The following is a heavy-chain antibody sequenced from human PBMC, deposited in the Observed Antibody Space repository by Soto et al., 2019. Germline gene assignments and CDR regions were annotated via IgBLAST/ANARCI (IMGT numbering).Heavy chain of an antibody. V-gene: IGHV3-15*01. CDR2: IKTKTDGGTR. Sequence: EVQLVESGGGLVKPGGSLRLSCAASGFTFSNAWMSWVRQAPGKGLEWVGRIKTKTDGGTRDYAAPVKGRFTKSRHDSENTLYLQMNSLKIEDTAVYYCTTESAWSYGIDYWGQGTLVNVSS. CDR3: TTESAWSYGIDY. J-gene: IGHJ4*02. CDR1: GFTFSNAW. D-gene: IGHD1-26*01.